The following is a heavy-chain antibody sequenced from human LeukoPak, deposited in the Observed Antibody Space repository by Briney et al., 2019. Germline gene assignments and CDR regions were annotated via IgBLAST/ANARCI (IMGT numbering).Heavy chain of an antibody. D-gene: IGHD1-1*01. CDR2: INPNNGAT. V-gene: IGHV1-2*02. CDR1: GYTSSGYN. J-gene: IGHJ4*02. CDR3: ARYNWNDVVSALDS. Sequence: ASVKVSCKASGYTSSGYNIHWVRQAPGQGLEWMGWINPNNGATHYAQKFQGGVTMTRDPSITTFYMEVSSLTSDDTACYYCARYNWNDVVSALDSWGQGTLVTVSS.